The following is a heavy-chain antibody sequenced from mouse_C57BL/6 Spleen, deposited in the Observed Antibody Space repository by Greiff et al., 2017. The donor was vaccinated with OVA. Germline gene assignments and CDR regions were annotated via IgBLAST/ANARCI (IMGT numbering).Heavy chain of an antibody. Sequence: EVQLKQSGAELVRPGASVKLSCTASGFNITDYYMHWVKQRPEQGLEWIGRIDPEDGDTESAPKFQGKATMTADTSTNQAYLQLSSLTSEDTAVYYCTTRSTMITTAWFAYWGQGTLVTVSA. CDR3: TTRSTMITTAWFAY. CDR2: IDPEDGDT. CDR1: GFNITDYY. V-gene: IGHV14-1*01. J-gene: IGHJ3*01. D-gene: IGHD2-4*01.